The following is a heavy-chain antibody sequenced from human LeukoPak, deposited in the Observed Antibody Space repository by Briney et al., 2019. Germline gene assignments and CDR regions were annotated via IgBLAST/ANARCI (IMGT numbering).Heavy chain of an antibody. V-gene: IGHV1-18*01. CDR2: ISAYNGNT. CDR1: GYTFTSYG. J-gene: IGHJ6*03. Sequence: ASVKVSCKASGYTFTSYGISWVRQAPGQGLEWMGWISAYNGNTNYAQKLQGRVTMTTDTSTSTAYMELRSLRSDDTAVYYCARDSLTHYDFWSGYYAGDYYYYYMDVWGKGTTVTVSS. CDR3: ARDSLTHYDFWSGYYAGDYYYYYMDV. D-gene: IGHD3-3*01.